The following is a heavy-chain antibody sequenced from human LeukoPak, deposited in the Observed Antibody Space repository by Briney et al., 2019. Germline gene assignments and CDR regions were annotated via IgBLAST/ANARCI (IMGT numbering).Heavy chain of an antibody. J-gene: IGHJ4*02. CDR1: GFTFSSYS. CDR3: ATDLGRGYFDY. V-gene: IGHV3-21*01. CDR2: ISSGSSYI. Sequence: GGSLRLSCAASGFTFSSYSMNWVRQAPGKGLEWVSSISSGSSYIYYADSVKGRFTISRDNAKNSLYLQMNSLRAEDTAAYYCATDLGRGYFDYWGQGTLVTVSS.